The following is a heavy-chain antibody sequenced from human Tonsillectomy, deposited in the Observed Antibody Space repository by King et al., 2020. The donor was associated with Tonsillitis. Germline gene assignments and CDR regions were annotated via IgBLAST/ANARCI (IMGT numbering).Heavy chain of an antibody. Sequence: LQLQESGPGLVKPSETLSLTCTVSGGSISSSTDFWGWIRQPPGKSLEWIGSIYHSGATSYNPSLKSRVTISVDTSKNQFFLKVKSVTAADTAVYYCAGHVLKDNWFDPWGQGTLVTVSS. CDR3: AGHVLKDNWFDP. V-gene: IGHV4-39*01. J-gene: IGHJ5*02. CDR1: GGSISSSTDF. CDR2: IYHSGAT. D-gene: IGHD3-10*01.